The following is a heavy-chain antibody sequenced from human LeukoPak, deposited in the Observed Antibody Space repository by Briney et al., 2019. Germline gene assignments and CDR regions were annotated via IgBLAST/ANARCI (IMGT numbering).Heavy chain of an antibody. CDR3: ATDRRYYDSSGYYQFFGY. CDR1: GYTFTGYY. V-gene: IGHV1-2*02. D-gene: IGHD3-22*01. J-gene: IGHJ4*02. CDR2: INPNSGGT. Sequence: ASVKVSCKASGYTFTGYYMHWVRQAPGQGLEWMGWINPNSGGTNYAQKFQGRVTMTRDTSISTAYMELSSLRSEDTAVYYCATDRRYYDSSGYYQFFGYWGQGTLVTVSS.